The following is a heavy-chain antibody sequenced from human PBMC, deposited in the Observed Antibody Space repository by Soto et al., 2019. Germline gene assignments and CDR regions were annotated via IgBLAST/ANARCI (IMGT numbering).Heavy chain of an antibody. Sequence: EVQLLESGGGLVQPGGSLRLSCAASGFTFSTYAMSWVRQAPGKGLEWVSGISGSGGRAYYADSVEGRFSISRDNSENTLYLQMNSLRADDTAVYYCAKAQLLSPTGLWGRGTLVTVSS. CDR1: GFTFSTYA. D-gene: IGHD1-1*01. CDR2: ISGSGGRA. J-gene: IGHJ2*01. CDR3: AKAQLLSPTGL. V-gene: IGHV3-23*01.